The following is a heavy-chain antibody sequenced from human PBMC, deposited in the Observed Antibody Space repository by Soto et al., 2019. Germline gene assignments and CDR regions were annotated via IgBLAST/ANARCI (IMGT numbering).Heavy chain of an antibody. CDR3: ARGMGSSSWYDPDY. CDR2: IYYSGST. J-gene: IGHJ4*02. V-gene: IGHV4-59*01. Sequence: SSETLSLTCTVSGGSISSYYWSWIRQPPGKGLEWIGYIYYSGSTNYNPSLKSRVTISVDTSKNQFSLKLSSVTAADTAVYYCARGMGSSSWYDPDYWGQGTLVTVSS. D-gene: IGHD6-13*01. CDR1: GGSISSYY.